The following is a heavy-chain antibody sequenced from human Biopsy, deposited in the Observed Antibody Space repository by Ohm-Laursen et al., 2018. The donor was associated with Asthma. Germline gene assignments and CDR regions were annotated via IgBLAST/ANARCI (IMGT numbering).Heavy chain of an antibody. CDR3: ARESGQDYGGFGSFDR. D-gene: IGHD4-23*01. J-gene: IGHJ3*02. CDR2: VSSDGHLK. Sequence: SLRLSCTASGFVFSQCGMHWVRQGPGKGLEWVALVSSDGHLKYYEDSVKGRFTISRDNSKNSLYLQINSLRVEDSAVYYCARESGQDYGGFGSFDRWGQGKMVAVSS. V-gene: IGHV3-30*03. CDR1: GFVFSQCG.